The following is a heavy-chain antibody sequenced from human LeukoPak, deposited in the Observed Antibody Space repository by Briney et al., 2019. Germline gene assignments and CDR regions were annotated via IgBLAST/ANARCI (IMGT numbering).Heavy chain of an antibody. V-gene: IGHV1-18*01. CDR2: ISAYNGNT. Sequence: ASVKVSCKASGYTFTNYGISWVRQAPGQGLEWMGWISAYNGNTNYAQKLQGRVTMTTDTSTSTAYMELRSLRSDDTAVYYCARDRGRYYDSSGYYPYYYYYGMDVWGQGTTVTVSS. CDR1: GYTFTNYG. J-gene: IGHJ6*02. D-gene: IGHD3-22*01. CDR3: ARDRGRYYDSSGYYPYYYYYGMDV.